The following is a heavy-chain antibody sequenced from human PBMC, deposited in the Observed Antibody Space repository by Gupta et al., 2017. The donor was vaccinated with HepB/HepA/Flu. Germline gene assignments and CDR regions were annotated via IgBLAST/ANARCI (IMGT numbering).Heavy chain of an antibody. V-gene: IGHV3-23*01. CDR1: GFTFSDDA. J-gene: IGHJ4*02. Sequence: EVQLLESGGGLVQPGGSLRLSCAASGFTFSDDAMSWVRQDPGKGLDWVSTISARGGFIYYADSVKGRFTISRDNSRNTLYLQMNSLRAEDTALYYCAKTLLAKAVSGNFDYWGQGTLVTVSS. D-gene: IGHD6-19*01. CDR3: AKTLLAKAVSGNFDY. CDR2: ISARGGFI.